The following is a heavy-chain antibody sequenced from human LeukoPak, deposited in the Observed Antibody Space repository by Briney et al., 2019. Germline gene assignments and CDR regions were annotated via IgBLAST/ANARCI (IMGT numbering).Heavy chain of an antibody. CDR2: IKQDGSEK. CDR3: ASQSYGLFTY. D-gene: IGHD3-10*01. V-gene: IGHV3-7*01. Sequence: GGSLRLSCAASRFTFNSYWMSWVRQAPGKGLEWVANIKQDGSEKYYVDSVKGRFTISRDNAKNSLYLEMNSLRAEDTAVYYCASQSYGLFTYWGQGTLVTVSS. CDR1: RFTFNSYW. J-gene: IGHJ4*02.